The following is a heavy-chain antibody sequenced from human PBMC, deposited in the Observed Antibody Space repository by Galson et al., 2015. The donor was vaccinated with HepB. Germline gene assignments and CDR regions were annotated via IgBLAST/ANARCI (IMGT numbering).Heavy chain of an antibody. CDR1: GGTFSSYA. J-gene: IGHJ6*03. CDR2: IIPIFGTA. CDR3: AGLDYDFWSGYYAISGDRPGGYYYYYMDV. V-gene: IGHV1-69*13. Sequence: SVKVSCKASGGTFSSYAISWVRQAPGQGLEWMGGIIPIFGTANYAQKFQGRVTITADESTSTAYMELSSLRSEDTAVYYCAGLDYDFWSGYYAISGDRPGGYYYYYMDVWGKGTTVTVSS. D-gene: IGHD3-3*01.